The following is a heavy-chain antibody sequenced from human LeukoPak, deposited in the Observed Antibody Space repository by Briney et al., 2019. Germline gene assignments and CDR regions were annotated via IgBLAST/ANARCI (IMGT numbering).Heavy chain of an antibody. CDR2: ISGDGVST. CDR3: AKDTLIYYYDSSGYSRPNYYYYGMDV. V-gene: IGHV3-43*02. Sequence: GGSLRLSCAASGFTFDDYVMHWGRQSPGKGLEWVSLISGDGVSTYYAESVKGRFTISRDNRKNSLYLQMNSLRTEDTALYYCAKDTLIYYYDSSGYSRPNYYYYGMDVWGQGTTVTVSS. CDR1: GFTFDDYV. J-gene: IGHJ6*02. D-gene: IGHD3-22*01.